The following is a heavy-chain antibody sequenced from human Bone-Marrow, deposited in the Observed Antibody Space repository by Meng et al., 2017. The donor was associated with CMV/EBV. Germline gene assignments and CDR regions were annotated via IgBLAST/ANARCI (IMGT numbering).Heavy chain of an antibody. CDR2: SSGSGGRT. CDR3: AKDPPQARWRWLDP. CDR1: GFTLSSYA. Sequence: SGFTLSSYAMGWVRQAPGKGLEWVSASSGSGGRTYYADSVKGRFTISRDNSKNTLYLQMNSLRAEDTAVYYCAKDPPQARWRWLDPWGQGTLVTVSS. J-gene: IGHJ5*02. V-gene: IGHV3-23*01. D-gene: IGHD5-24*01.